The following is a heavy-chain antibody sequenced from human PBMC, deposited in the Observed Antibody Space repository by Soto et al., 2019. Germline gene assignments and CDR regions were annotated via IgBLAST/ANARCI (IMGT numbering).Heavy chain of an antibody. Sequence: EVQLVESGGGLVQPGGSLRLSCAASGFTFSGSWMHWVRQAPGKGLVWVSRINGDGSGTSYADFVKGRFTISRDDAKNTLFMQMNGLRAEDTAVDYWARGIFGSGTANDYWGQGTLVTVSA. CDR3: ARGIFGSGTANDY. J-gene: IGHJ4*02. V-gene: IGHV3-74*01. D-gene: IGHD3-10*01. CDR1: GFTFSGSW. CDR2: INGDGSGT.